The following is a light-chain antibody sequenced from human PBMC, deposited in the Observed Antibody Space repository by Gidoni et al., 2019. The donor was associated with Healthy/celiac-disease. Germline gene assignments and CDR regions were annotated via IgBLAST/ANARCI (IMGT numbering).Light chain of an antibody. J-gene: IGKJ2*02. Sequence: EIVMTQSPATLSVSPGERATLSCRASQSVSSNLAWYQQKPGQAPRLLIYGASTRATGIPARFSGSGSGTEFTLTISSLHSEDFAVYSCQQYNHWPPCTFGQGTKLEIK. CDR3: QQYNHWPPCT. CDR1: QSVSSN. CDR2: GAS. V-gene: IGKV3-15*01.